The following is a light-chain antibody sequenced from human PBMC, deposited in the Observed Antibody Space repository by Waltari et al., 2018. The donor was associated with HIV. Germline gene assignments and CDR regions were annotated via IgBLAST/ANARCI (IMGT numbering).Light chain of an antibody. V-gene: IGKV3-15*01. CDR2: DAS. Sequence: EIVMTQSPATLSVSPGERATLSCRASQSVSSNLAWYQQIPGQAPRLLIYDASTRATGSPARFSGSGSGTEFTLTISSLQSEDFAIYHCQHYNDWPITFGQGTRLEIK. CDR3: QHYNDWPIT. J-gene: IGKJ5*01. CDR1: QSVSSN.